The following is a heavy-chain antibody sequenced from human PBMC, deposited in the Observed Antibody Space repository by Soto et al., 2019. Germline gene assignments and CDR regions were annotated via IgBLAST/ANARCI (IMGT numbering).Heavy chain of an antibody. CDR3: ARAIAAAGMHYYYGMDV. CDR1: GFTFSSYS. Sequence: PGGSLRLSCAASGFTFSSYSMNWVRQATGKGLEWVSAIGTAGDTYYPGSVKGRFTISRENAKNSLYLQMNSLRAGDTAVYYCARAIAAAGMHYYYGMDVWGQGTTVTVSS. CDR2: IGTAGDT. V-gene: IGHV3-13*01. D-gene: IGHD6-13*01. J-gene: IGHJ6*02.